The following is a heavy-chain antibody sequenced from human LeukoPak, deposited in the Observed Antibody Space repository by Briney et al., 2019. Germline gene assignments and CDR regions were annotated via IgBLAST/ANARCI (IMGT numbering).Heavy chain of an antibody. J-gene: IGHJ4*02. CDR3: ARAWSAGYYPGDN. CDR1: GFTFDDYA. D-gene: IGHD3-22*01. CDR2: ISGDGGST. V-gene: IGHV3-43*02. Sequence: PSGGSLRLSCAASGFTFDDYAMHWVRQAPGKGLEWVPLISGDGGSTYYADSVKGRFTISRDNSKNSLYLQMNTLRTEDSALYYCARAWSAGYYPGDNWGQGSLVTVSS.